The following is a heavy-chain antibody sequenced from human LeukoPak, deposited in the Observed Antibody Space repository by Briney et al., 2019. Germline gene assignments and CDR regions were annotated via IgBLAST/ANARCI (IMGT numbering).Heavy chain of an antibody. CDR3: ARVTDQYSYVRSGAFDI. Sequence: SETLSLTCTVSGGSISSGGYYWSWIRQHPGKGLEWIGYIYYSGSTYYNPSLKSRVTISVDTSKNQFSLKLSSVTAADTAVYYCARVTDQYSYVRSGAFDIWGQGTMVTVSS. CDR2: IYYSGST. V-gene: IGHV4-31*03. J-gene: IGHJ3*02. D-gene: IGHD5-18*01. CDR1: GGSISSGGYY.